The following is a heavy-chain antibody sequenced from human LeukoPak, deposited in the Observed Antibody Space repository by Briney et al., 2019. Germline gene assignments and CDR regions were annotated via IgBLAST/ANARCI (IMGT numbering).Heavy chain of an antibody. CDR1: GSSISSYY. D-gene: IGHD3-10*01. CDR3: ARGDITMVVGAFDI. CDR2: IYTSGTT. Sequence: PSETLSLTCTVSGSSISSYYWSWIRQPAGKGLEWIGRIYTSGTTSYNPSLKSRVTMSLDTAKNQFSLKLGSVTAADTAVYYCARGDITMVVGAFDIWGQGTMVTVSS. J-gene: IGHJ3*02. V-gene: IGHV4-4*07.